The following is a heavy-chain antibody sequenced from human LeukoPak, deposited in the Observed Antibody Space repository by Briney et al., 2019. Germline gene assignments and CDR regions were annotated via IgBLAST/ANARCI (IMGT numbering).Heavy chain of an antibody. Sequence: SETPSLTCTVSGGSISSSSYYWGWFRQPPGKGLEWIGSIYYSGSTYYNPSLKSRVTISVDTSKNQFSLKLSSVTAADTAVYYCAREPVVVTAGFDPWGQGTLVTVSS. CDR1: GGSISSSSYY. D-gene: IGHD2-21*02. CDR3: AREPVVVTAGFDP. CDR2: IYYSGST. J-gene: IGHJ5*02. V-gene: IGHV4-39*07.